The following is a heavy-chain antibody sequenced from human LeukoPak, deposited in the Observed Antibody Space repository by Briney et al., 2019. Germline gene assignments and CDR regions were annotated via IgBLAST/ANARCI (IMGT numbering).Heavy chain of an antibody. D-gene: IGHD6-19*01. CDR2: IHSDGSTT. V-gene: IGHV3-74*01. CDR3: ARDSSGWYLNY. J-gene: IGHJ4*02. CDR1: GFTFTTYW. Sequence: PGGSLRLSCAASGFTFTTYWMHWVRQVPGKGLVWVSVIHSDGSTTAYADSVKGRFSISRDNAKNTVHLEMNSLRDEDTAVYYCARDSSGWYLNYWGQGTLVTVSS.